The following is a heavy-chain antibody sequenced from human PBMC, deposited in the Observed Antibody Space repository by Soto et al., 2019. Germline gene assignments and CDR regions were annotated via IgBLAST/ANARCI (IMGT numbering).Heavy chain of an antibody. CDR2: IYYSGST. D-gene: IGHD3-22*01. Sequence: PSETPSPTPSFSCGSLRRGGFYLGLVPQPPREGPGGVGYIYYSGSTYYNPSLKSRVTISVDTSKNQFSLKLSSVTAADTAVYYCARASWYYDSSGYPTRTYDAFDIWGQGTMVTVSS. J-gene: IGHJ3*02. CDR3: ARASWYYDSSGYPTRTYDAFDI. V-gene: IGHV4-30-4*01. CDR1: CGSLRRGGFY.